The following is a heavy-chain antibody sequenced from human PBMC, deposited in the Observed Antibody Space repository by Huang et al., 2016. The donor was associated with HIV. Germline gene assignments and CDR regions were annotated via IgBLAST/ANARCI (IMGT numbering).Heavy chain of an antibody. J-gene: IGHJ4*02. CDR2: ISYDEDNK. Sequence: QILLIESGGGVVQPGRSLRLSCAASGFTFSSYGMHWVRQAPGKGLEWVAVISYDEDNKYYADSVRGRFTIARDNSKKTLYLQMNSLRIEDTAVYYCARGPIRFLAWLLNFDYWGQGALVTVSS. CDR3: ARGPIRFLAWLLNFDY. CDR1: GFTFSSYG. V-gene: IGHV3-30*03. D-gene: IGHD3-3*01.